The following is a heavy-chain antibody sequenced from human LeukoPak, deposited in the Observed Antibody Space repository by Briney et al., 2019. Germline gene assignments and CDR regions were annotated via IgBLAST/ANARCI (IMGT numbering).Heavy chain of an antibody. J-gene: IGHJ6*03. D-gene: IGHD3-16*01. CDR3: ARVGLPPRIMITFGAWGYMDV. CDR2: IYHSGTT. Sequence: PSETLSLTCAVSGGYISSFHWWSWVRQPPGKGLEWIGEIYHSGTTNSNPSLKSRVAISVDKSNNQFSLRLSSVTAADTAVYYCARVGLPPRIMITFGAWGYMDVWGKGTTVTVSS. V-gene: IGHV4-4*02. CDR1: GGYISSFHW.